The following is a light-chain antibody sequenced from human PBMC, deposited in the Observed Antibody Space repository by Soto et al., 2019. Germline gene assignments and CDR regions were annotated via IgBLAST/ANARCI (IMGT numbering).Light chain of an antibody. CDR2: GAS. J-gene: IGKJ2*02. CDR1: QSVSSSY. CDR3: QQYGSSPQCT. V-gene: IGKV3-20*01. Sequence: EIVLTQSPGTLSLSPGERATLSCRASQSVSSSYLAWYQQKPGQAPRLLIYGASSRATGIPDRFSGSESGTDFTLTISRLEPEDFAVYYCQQYGSSPQCTFGQGTKVDIK.